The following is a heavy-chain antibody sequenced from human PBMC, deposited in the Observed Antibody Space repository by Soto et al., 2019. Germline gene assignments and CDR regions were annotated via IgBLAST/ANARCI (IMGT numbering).Heavy chain of an antibody. V-gene: IGHV3-43D*03. J-gene: IGHJ4*02. Sequence: GGSLRLSCAASGFTFDDYAMHWVRQAPGKGLEWVSLISWDGGSTYYADSVKGRFTISRDNSKNSLYLQMNSLRAEDTALYYCAKGTHPIPPDYFDYWGQGTLVTVSS. CDR3: AKGTHPIPPDYFDY. CDR2: ISWDGGST. CDR1: GFTFDDYA.